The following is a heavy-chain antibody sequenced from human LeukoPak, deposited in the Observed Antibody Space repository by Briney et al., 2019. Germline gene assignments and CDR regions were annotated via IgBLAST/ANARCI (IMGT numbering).Heavy chain of an antibody. CDR2: IYFSGST. Sequence: SETLSLTCTVSGGSINNSGYYWGWIRQPPGKGLEWIGSIYFSGSTYYNPSLKGRVTISIDASKNQFSLKLSSVTAADTAVYFCARKYCSTTSCSYGFDVWGQGTMVTVSS. CDR3: ARKYCSTTSCSYGFDV. V-gene: IGHV4-39*07. CDR1: GGSINNSGYY. D-gene: IGHD2-2*01. J-gene: IGHJ3*01.